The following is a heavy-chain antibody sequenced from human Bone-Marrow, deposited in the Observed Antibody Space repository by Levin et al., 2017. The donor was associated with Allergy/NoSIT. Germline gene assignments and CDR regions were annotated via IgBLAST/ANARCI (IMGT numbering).Heavy chain of an antibody. Sequence: KISCKASGGTFSSYAISWVRQAPGQGLEWMGGIIPIFGTANYAQKFQGRVTITADESTSTAYMELSSLRSEDTAVYYCASFRYGSGSSLGYWGQGTLVTVSS. V-gene: IGHV1-69*01. CDR1: GGTFSSYA. CDR3: ASFRYGSGSSLGY. J-gene: IGHJ4*02. CDR2: IIPIFGTA. D-gene: IGHD3-10*01.